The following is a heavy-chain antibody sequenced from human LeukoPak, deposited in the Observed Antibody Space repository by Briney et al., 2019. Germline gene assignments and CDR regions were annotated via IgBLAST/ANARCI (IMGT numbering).Heavy chain of an antibody. D-gene: IGHD4-23*01. V-gene: IGHV4-39*01. CDR2: IYYSGST. Sequence: PSETLSLTCTVSGGSISSSSYYWGWIRQPPGKGLEWIGSIYYSGSTYYNPSLKSRVTISVDTSKNQFSLKLSSVTAADTAVYYCARQIFGLETVVTPNGVYYYYYMDVWGKGTTVTVSS. J-gene: IGHJ6*03. CDR1: GGSISSSSYY. CDR3: ARQIFGLETVVTPNGVYYYYYMDV.